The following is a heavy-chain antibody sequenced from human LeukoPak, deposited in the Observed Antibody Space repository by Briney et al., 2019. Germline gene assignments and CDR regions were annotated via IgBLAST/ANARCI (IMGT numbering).Heavy chain of an antibody. V-gene: IGHV3-21*01. Sequence: KPGGSLRLSCAAPGFTFSSYSMNWVRQAPGKGLEWVSSISSSSSYIYYADSVKGRFTISRDNAKNSLYLQMNSLRAEDTAVYYCARDRNTKNIVVVPAAIWGQGTLVTVSS. CDR3: ARDRNTKNIVVVPAAI. CDR1: GFTFSSYS. D-gene: IGHD2-2*02. CDR2: ISSSSSYI. J-gene: IGHJ4*02.